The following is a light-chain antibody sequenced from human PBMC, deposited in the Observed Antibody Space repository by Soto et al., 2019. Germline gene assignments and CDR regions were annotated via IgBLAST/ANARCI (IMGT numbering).Light chain of an antibody. Sequence: EIVMTQSPATLSVSPGERATLSCRASQSVSSNLAWYQQKPGQAPRFLIYHASTRATGIPARFSGSGSGTEFTLTISSLQSEDFAVYYCQQYNKWPLTFGGGTKVEIK. J-gene: IGKJ4*01. CDR2: HAS. CDR3: QQYNKWPLT. CDR1: QSVSSN. V-gene: IGKV3-15*01.